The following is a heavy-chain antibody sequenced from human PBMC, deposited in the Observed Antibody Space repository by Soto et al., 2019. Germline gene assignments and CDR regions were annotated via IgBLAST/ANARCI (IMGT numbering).Heavy chain of an antibody. CDR1: GFTFSSYA. V-gene: IGHV3-30-3*01. CDR3: ARDGVGAATFYFDY. Sequence: QVQLVESGGGVVQPGRSLRLSCAASGFTFSSYAMNWVRQAPGKGLEWVAVISYDGSNKYYADSVKGRFTISRDNSKNTLYLQMNSLRAEDTAVYYCARDGVGAATFYFDYWGQGTLVTVSS. J-gene: IGHJ4*02. D-gene: IGHD2-15*01. CDR2: ISYDGSNK.